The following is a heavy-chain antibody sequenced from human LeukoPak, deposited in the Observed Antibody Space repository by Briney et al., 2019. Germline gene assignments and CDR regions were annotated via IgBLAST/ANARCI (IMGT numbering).Heavy chain of an antibody. J-gene: IGHJ2*01. CDR2: IYYSGST. Sequence: PSETLSLTCTVSGGSISSSSYYWGWIRQPPGKGLEWIGSIYYSGSTYYNPSLKSRVTISVDTSKNQFSLKLSSVTAADTAVYYCARHVRGDYVRANYWYFDLWGRGTLVTVSS. D-gene: IGHD4-17*01. CDR1: GGSISSSSYY. V-gene: IGHV4-39*01. CDR3: ARHVRGDYVRANYWYFDL.